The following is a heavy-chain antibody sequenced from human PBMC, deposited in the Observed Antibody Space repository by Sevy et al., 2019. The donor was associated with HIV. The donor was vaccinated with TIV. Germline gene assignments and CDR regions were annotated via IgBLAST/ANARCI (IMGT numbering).Heavy chain of an antibody. D-gene: IGHD1-26*01. Sequence: SETLSLTCTVSGGSITSLYWNWIRQPPGKGLQWIANIYYNGHINYNPPLKSRVTLSLDTSKNQFSLGLSSVTAADTAMYYCAGENAWGRGYSWGQGTLVTVSS. CDR2: IYYNGHI. J-gene: IGHJ4*02. CDR3: AGENAWGRGYS. V-gene: IGHV4-59*08. CDR1: GGSITSLY.